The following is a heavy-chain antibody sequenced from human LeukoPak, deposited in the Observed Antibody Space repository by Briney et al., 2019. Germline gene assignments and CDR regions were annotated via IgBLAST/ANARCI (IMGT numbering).Heavy chain of an antibody. V-gene: IGHV4-31*03. J-gene: IGHJ5*02. CDR3: ARHMGQVSRIAAAGTP. CDR2: IYYSGST. Sequence: SSQTLSLTCTVSGGSISSGGYYWSWIRQHPGKGLEWIGYIYYSGSTYYNPSLKSRVTISVDTSKNQFSLKLSSVTAADTAVYYCARHMGQVSRIAAAGTPWGQGTLVTVSS. CDR1: GGSISSGGYY. D-gene: IGHD6-13*01.